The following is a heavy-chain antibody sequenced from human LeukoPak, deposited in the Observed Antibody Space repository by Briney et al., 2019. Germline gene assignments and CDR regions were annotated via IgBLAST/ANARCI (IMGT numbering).Heavy chain of an antibody. V-gene: IGHV3-23*01. CDR2: ISGSGGST. CDR3: AKHRATVIIPFDY. D-gene: IGHD4-11*01. CDR1: GFIFTTYG. Sequence: QPGGSLRLSCAASGFIFTTYGMHWVRQAPGKGLEWVSAISGSGGSTYYADSVKGRFTISRDNSKNTLYLQMNSLRVEDTAVYFCAKHRATVIIPFDYWGQGTLVTVSS. J-gene: IGHJ4*02.